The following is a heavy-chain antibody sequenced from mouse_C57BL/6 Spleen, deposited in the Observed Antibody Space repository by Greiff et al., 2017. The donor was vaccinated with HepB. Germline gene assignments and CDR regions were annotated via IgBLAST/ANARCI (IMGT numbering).Heavy chain of an antibody. CDR1: GYTFTSYW. CDR2: IHPNSGST. Sequence: VQLQQPGAELVKPGASVKLSCKASGYTFTSYWMHWVKQRPGQGLEWIGMIHPNSGSTNYNEKFKSKATLTVDKSSSTAYMQLSSLTSEDSAVYYCAREDYYGSSYGPFDYWGQGTTLTVSS. V-gene: IGHV1-64*01. J-gene: IGHJ2*01. CDR3: AREDYYGSSYGPFDY. D-gene: IGHD1-1*01.